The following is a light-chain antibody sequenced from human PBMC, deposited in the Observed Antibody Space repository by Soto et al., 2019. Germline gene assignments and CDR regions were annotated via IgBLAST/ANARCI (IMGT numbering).Light chain of an antibody. CDR1: SSDVGGYNY. Sequence: QAVLTQSPSASGSPGQAVAISCTGTSSDVGGYNYVSWYQQHPGKAPKLMIYEVNKRPSGVPDRFSGSKSGNTAPLTVSGLQAEDEADYYCSSYAGSSNVFGTGTKVTVL. CDR3: SSYAGSSNV. CDR2: EVN. V-gene: IGLV2-8*01. J-gene: IGLJ1*01.